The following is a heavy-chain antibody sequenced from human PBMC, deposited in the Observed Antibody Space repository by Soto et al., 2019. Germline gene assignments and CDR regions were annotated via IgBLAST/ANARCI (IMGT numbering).Heavy chain of an antibody. V-gene: IGHV6-1*01. J-gene: IGHJ4*02. CDR1: GDGVSSNSAA. Sequence: SQTLSLTCAVSGDGVSSNSAAWNWIRQSPSSGLEWLGRTYYRSKWFNEYAESVKSRITINVDTSKNQFSLRLNSVTPEDTAMYYCARLGSGSDYWGQGTLVTVSS. D-gene: IGHD3-10*01. CDR3: ARLGSGSDY. CDR2: TYYRSKWFN.